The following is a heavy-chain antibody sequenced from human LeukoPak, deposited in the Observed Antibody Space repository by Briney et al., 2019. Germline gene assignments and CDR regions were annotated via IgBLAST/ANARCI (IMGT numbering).Heavy chain of an antibody. CDR2: ISASGATT. D-gene: IGHD6-25*01. CDR3: ARAEAAGDNRGGYYYYYMDV. V-gene: IGHV3-23*01. Sequence: GGSLRLSCAASGFTFSSYAMNWVRQAPGKGLEWVSGISASGATTYFADSVKGRFTISRDHSRNTLSLEMNSLRAEDTALYYCARAEAAGDNRGGYYYYYMDVWGKGTTVTVSS. CDR1: GFTFSSYA. J-gene: IGHJ6*03.